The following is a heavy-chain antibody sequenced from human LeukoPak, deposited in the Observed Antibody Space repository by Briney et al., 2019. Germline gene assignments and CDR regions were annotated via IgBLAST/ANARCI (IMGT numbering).Heavy chain of an antibody. D-gene: IGHD6-19*01. J-gene: IGHJ4*02. Sequence: GGSLRLSCAASGFTFSSYAMSWVRQAPGRGLEWVSAISGSGGSTYYADSVKGRFTISRDNSKNTLYLQMNSLRAEDTAVYYCAKVYSSGWYYFDYWGQGTLVTVSS. CDR1: GFTFSSYA. CDR3: AKVYSSGWYYFDY. CDR2: ISGSGGST. V-gene: IGHV3-23*01.